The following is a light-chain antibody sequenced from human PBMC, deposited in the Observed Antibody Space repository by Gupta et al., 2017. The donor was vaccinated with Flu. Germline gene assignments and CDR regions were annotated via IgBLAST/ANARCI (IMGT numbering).Light chain of an antibody. J-gene: IGLJ2*01. Sequence: TVTLTCASSTEAVTSGYYPNWCQQRPGQAHRALIYSTTNKHSWTPARFSGSLLGDKAALTLSGVQSEDEAEYYCLLYYGGDQGVFGVGTKLTVL. CDR2: STT. CDR1: TEAVTSGYY. CDR3: LLYYGGDQGV. V-gene: IGLV7-43*01.